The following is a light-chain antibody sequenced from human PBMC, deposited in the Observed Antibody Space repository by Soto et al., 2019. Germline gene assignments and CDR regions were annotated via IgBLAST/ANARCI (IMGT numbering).Light chain of an antibody. J-gene: IGLJ1*01. CDR2: DVT. Sequence: QSALTQPASVSGSPGQSIILSCTGTSSDVGGYNYVSWYQQHPVKAPKLMIYDVTNRPSGVSDRFSGSKSGNTASLTISGLQAEDEADYYCSSYTSSSTPYVFGTGTKVTVL. CDR3: SSYTSSSTPYV. CDR1: SSDVGGYNY. V-gene: IGLV2-14*01.